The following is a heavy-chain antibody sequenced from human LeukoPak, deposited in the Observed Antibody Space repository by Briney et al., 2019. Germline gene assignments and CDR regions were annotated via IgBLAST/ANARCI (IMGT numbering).Heavy chain of an antibody. CDR1: GFTFSSYA. Sequence: GGSLRLSCAASGFTFSSYAVSWVRQAPGKGLEWVSAISGSGGSTYYADSVKGRFTISRDHSKNTLYLQMNSLRAEDTAVYYCARRSRYYDSSGYLGKRGYYYYMDVWGKGTTVTISS. CDR2: ISGSGGST. V-gene: IGHV3-23*01. CDR3: ARRSRYYDSSGYLGKRGYYYYMDV. J-gene: IGHJ6*03. D-gene: IGHD3-22*01.